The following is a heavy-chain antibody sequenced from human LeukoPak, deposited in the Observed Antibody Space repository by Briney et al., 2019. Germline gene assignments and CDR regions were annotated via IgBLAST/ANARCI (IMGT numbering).Heavy chain of an antibody. CDR3: ARSSGWSFLNWFDP. Sequence: PSETLSLTCAVSGYSISSGYYWGWIRQPPGKGPEWVGSIYHSGSTYYNPSLKSRVTISVDTSKNQFSLKLSSVTAADTAVYYCARSSGWSFLNWFDPWGQGTLVTVSS. CDR1: GYSISSGYY. CDR2: IYHSGST. J-gene: IGHJ5*02. V-gene: IGHV4-38-2*01. D-gene: IGHD6-19*01.